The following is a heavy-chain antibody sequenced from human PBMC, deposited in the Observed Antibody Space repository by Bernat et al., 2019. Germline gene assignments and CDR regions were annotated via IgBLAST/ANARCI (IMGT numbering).Heavy chain of an antibody. CDR3: AKDQYGDTIVVAPGEH. D-gene: IGHD3-22*01. CDR1: GFTFSSYA. Sequence: EVQLLESGGGFVQLGGSLRLSCAASGFTFSSYAMSWVGQAPGKGLGWVSAISGTGGRKYYTDAVKGRFTSSRDNSKNTLFLQMNSLRAEDTAIYYCAKDQYGDTIVVAPGEHWGQGTLVTVSS. J-gene: IGHJ1*01. CDR2: ISGTGGRK. V-gene: IGHV3-23*01.